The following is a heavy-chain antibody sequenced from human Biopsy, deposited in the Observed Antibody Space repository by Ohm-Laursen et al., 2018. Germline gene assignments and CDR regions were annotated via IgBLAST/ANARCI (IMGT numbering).Heavy chain of an antibody. J-gene: IGHJ4*02. CDR3: ARARAYSDFWGGPKDY. Sequence: TLSLTCAVSGDSVTKYYWSWIRQPPGKGLEWMGEINHTGSTKYNPSLMSRVTISIDTSNSQFSLKLTSVTAADTAVYFCARARAYSDFWGGPKDYWGQGILVTVSS. CDR2: INHTGST. D-gene: IGHD3-3*01. V-gene: IGHV4-34*01. CDR1: GDSVTKYY.